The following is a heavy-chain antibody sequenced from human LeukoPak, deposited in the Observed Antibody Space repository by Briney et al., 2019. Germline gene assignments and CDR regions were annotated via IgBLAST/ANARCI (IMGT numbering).Heavy chain of an antibody. D-gene: IGHD3-10*01. Sequence: SETLSLTCTVSGGSVSSGSYYWGWIRQPPGQGLEWIGYTYYSGSTNYNPSLKSRVTISVDTSKNQFSMKLSSVTAADTAVYYCARDRRAMVRGVPFNYGMDVWGKGTTVTVSS. CDR1: GGSVSSGSYY. V-gene: IGHV4-61*01. CDR2: TYYSGST. CDR3: ARDRRAMVRGVPFNYGMDV. J-gene: IGHJ6*04.